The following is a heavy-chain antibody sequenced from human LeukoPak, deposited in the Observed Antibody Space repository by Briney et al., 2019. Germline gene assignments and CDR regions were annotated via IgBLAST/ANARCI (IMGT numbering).Heavy chain of an antibody. D-gene: IGHD2-15*01. V-gene: IGHV3-66*02. Sequence: PGGSLRLSCVASDLTVSSNCMSWVRQAPGKGLEWVSVIYSDGSTYYSDSVKGRFTISRDYSKNTLFLQMNSLRTEDTAVYSCARQDCSGGSCYLDYWGQGMLVTVSS. CDR1: DLTVSSNC. CDR2: IYSDGST. CDR3: ARQDCSGGSCYLDY. J-gene: IGHJ4*02.